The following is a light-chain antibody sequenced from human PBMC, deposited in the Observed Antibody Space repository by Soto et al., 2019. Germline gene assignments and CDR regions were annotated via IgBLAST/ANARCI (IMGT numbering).Light chain of an antibody. CDR2: GAS. Sequence: EIVLTQSPGTLSLSPGERATLSCRASQSVSSSYLAWYQQKPGQAPRLLIYGASSRATGIPDRFSGSGSGTDSTLTISRLEPEDFAVYYCQQYGSSPTFGQGTRLEIK. CDR3: QQYGSSPT. CDR1: QSVSSSY. V-gene: IGKV3-20*01. J-gene: IGKJ5*01.